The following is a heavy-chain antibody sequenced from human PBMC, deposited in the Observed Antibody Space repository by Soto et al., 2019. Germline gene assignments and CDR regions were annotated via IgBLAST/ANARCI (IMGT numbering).Heavy chain of an antibody. J-gene: IGHJ2*01. CDR2: INPNSGGT. CDR3: ARAQHYDSSYFLWYFDL. Sequence: QVQLVQSGAEVKKPGASVKVSCKASGYTFTGYYMHWVRQAPGQGLEWMGWINPNSGGTNYAQKFQGWVTMTRDTSISTAYMELSRLRSDDTAVYYCARAQHYDSSYFLWYFDLWCRGTLVTVSS. V-gene: IGHV1-2*04. CDR1: GYTFTGYY. D-gene: IGHD3-22*01.